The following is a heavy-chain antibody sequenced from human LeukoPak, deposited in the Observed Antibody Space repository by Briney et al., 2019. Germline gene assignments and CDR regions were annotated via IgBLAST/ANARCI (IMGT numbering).Heavy chain of an antibody. D-gene: IGHD2-21*01. CDR3: ASSGFAGVVDY. CDR2: INHSGST. CDR1: GGSFSGYY. J-gene: IGHJ4*02. V-gene: IGHV4-34*01. Sequence: PSETLSLTCAVYGGSFSGYYWSWIRQPPGKGLEWIGEINHSGSTNYNPSLKSRVTISVDTSKNQFSLKLSSVTAADTAVYYCASSGFAGVVDYWGQGTLVTVSS.